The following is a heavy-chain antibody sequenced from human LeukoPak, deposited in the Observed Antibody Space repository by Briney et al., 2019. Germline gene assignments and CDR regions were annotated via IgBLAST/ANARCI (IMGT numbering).Heavy chain of an antibody. CDR1: GGSISSGGYS. J-gene: IGHJ6*02. V-gene: IGHV4-30-2*01. CDR2: IYHSGST. D-gene: IGHD1-7*01. Sequence: PSQTLSLTCAVSGGSISSGGYSWSWIRQPPGKGLEWIGYIYHSGSTNYNPSLKSRVTISVDTSKNQFSLKLSSVTAADTAVYYCARGRYNWNYRHYYYGMDVWGQGTTVTVSS. CDR3: ARGRYNWNYRHYYYGMDV.